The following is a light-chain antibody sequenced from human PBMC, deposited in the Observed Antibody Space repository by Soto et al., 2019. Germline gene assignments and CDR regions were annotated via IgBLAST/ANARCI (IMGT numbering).Light chain of an antibody. Sequence: DIQMTQSPPSLSASVGDRVTITCRASQDIRNFVAWYQQKPGKAPKLLIYAASTVQSGVPSRFSSSGSGTDFTLTINSLQPEDVATYSCQKYSSVPVFGPGTKVEIK. J-gene: IGKJ3*01. CDR1: QDIRNF. V-gene: IGKV1-27*01. CDR2: AAS. CDR3: QKYSSVPV.